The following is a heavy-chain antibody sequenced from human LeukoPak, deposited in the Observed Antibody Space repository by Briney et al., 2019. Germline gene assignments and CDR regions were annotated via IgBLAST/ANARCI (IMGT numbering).Heavy chain of an antibody. CDR1: GFTVRSSY. V-gene: IGHV3-11*01. CDR3: TRDPRNLDY. D-gene: IGHD1-14*01. Sequence: PGGSLRLSCAASGFTVRSSYMSWVRQAPGKGLESLSYISPSGTDISYADSVKGRFTISRDNAKNSLYLQMNSLRVEDTAVYYCTRDPRNLDYWGQGTLVTVSS. CDR2: ISPSGTDI. J-gene: IGHJ4*02.